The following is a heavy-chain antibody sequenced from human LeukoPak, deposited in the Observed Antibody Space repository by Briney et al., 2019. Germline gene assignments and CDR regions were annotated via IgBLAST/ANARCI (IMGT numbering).Heavy chain of an antibody. V-gene: IGHV4-59*01. D-gene: IGHD5-24*01. CDR3: ARSRDAYLLDY. Sequence: SETLSLTCTVSGGSISVYYWSWVRQPPGKGLEWIGYISHSGSINYHPSLQSRVTISIDTSNNQFSLNVRSATAADTAVYYCARSRDAYLLDYWGQGTLVTVSS. CDR1: GGSISVYY. CDR2: ISHSGSI. J-gene: IGHJ4*02.